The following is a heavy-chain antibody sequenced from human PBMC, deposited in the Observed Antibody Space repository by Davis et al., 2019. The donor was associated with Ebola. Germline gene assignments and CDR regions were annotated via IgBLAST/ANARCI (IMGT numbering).Heavy chain of an antibody. V-gene: IGHV3-74*01. CDR3: ANWDSISLIQGAS. J-gene: IGHJ5*02. CDR1: GFTFSSYW. D-gene: IGHD3-10*01. CDR2: INSDGSST. Sequence: GESLKISCAASGFTFSSYWMHWVRQAPGKGLVWVSRINSDGSSTSYADSVKGRFTISRDNSKNTLYLQLNSLRAEDTAVYYCANWDSISLIQGASWGQGTLVTVSS.